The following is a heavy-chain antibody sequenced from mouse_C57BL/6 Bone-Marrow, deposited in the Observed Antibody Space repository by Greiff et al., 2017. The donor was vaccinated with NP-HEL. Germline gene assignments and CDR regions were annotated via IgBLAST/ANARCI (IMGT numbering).Heavy chain of an antibody. V-gene: IGHV1-15*01. D-gene: IGHD1-1*01. CDR2: IDPETGGT. CDR1: GYTFTDYE. Sequence: VQVVESGAELVRPGASVTLSCKASGYTFTDYEMHWVKQTPVHGLEWIGAIDPETGGTAYNQKFKGKAILTADKSSSTAYMELRSLTSEDSAVYYCTREFITTVVAPMDYWGQGTSVTVSS. J-gene: IGHJ4*01. CDR3: TREFITTVVAPMDY.